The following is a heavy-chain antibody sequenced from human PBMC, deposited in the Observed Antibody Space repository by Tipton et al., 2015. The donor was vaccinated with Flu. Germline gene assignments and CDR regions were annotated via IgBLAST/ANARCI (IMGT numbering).Heavy chain of an antibody. CDR3: SRSTYYYGSGSSDY. CDR2: ISHSGST. J-gene: IGHJ4*02. D-gene: IGHD3-10*01. CDR1: GYSISTGYY. Sequence: LSLTCAVSGYSISTGYYWGWIRQPPGKGLEWIATISHSGSTYYKPSLKSRVTISLDTFQNQFSLKVNSVTAADTAVYYCSRSTYYYGSGSSDYWGQGTLVTVSS. V-gene: IGHV4-38-2*01.